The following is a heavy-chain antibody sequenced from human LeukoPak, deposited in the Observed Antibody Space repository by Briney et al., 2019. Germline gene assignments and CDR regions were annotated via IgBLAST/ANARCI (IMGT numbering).Heavy chain of an antibody. CDR3: ARGNSGSYYSLDY. V-gene: IGHV4-30-2*01. CDR2: IYHSGST. CDR1: GGSISSGGYS. J-gene: IGHJ4*02. D-gene: IGHD3-10*01. Sequence: PSQTLSLTSAVSGGSISSGGYSWSWIRQPPGKGLECIGYIYHSGSTYYNPSLKSRVTISVDRSKNRFSLKLSSVTAADTAVYYCARGNSGSYYSLDYWGQVTLVTVSS.